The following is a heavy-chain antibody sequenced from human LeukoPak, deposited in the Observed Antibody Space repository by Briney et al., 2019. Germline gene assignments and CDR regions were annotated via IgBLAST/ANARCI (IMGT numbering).Heavy chain of an antibody. V-gene: IGHV1-69*05. Sequence: EASVKVSCKASGGTFSSYAISWVRQAPGQGLEWMGGIIPIFGTANYAQKFQGRVTITTDESTSTAYMELSSLRSEDTAVYYCATVFDSSGYGAGALDPWGQGTLVTVSS. CDR2: IIPIFGTA. J-gene: IGHJ5*02. CDR1: GGTFSSYA. CDR3: ATVFDSSGYGAGALDP. D-gene: IGHD3-22*01.